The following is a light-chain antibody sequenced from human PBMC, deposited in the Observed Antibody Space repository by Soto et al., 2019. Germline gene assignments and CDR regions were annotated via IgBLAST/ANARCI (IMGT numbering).Light chain of an antibody. Sequence: DIQMTQSPSSLSASEGDRVTITCRASQSISDFLNWYQQKPGKAPKLLIYAASSLRSGVPSRFTGSGSGTDFTLTISSLQPEDFATYYCQQSYSTPLTFGPGTTVDIK. CDR2: AAS. CDR3: QQSYSTPLT. CDR1: QSISDF. J-gene: IGKJ3*01. V-gene: IGKV1-39*01.